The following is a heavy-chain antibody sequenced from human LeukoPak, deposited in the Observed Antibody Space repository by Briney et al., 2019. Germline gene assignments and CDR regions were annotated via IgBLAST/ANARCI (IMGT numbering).Heavy chain of an antibody. CDR2: IYTSGST. CDR3: ARDPRGGSDAFDI. J-gene: IGHJ3*02. CDR1: GVSISSYY. D-gene: IGHD3-16*01. V-gene: IGHV4-4*07. Sequence: SETLSLTCTVSGVSISSYYWSWIRQPAGKGLEWIGRIYTSGSTNYNPSLRSRVTMSVDTSKNQFSLKLSSVTAADTAVYYCARDPRGGSDAFDIWGQGTLVTVSS.